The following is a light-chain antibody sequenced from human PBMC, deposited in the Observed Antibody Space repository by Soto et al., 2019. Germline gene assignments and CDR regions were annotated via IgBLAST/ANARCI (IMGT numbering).Light chain of an antibody. CDR2: EVN. CDR3: GSYTSSRIYV. V-gene: IGLV2-8*01. Sequence: QSVLTHPPSASGSPGQSVAISCTGTSSDVGGYSYVSWYQQHPGKAPKLMIYEVNKRPSGVPDRFSGSKSGNTASLTVSGLQAEDEADYYCGSYTSSRIYVFGAGTKVTVL. CDR1: SSDVGGYSY. J-gene: IGLJ1*01.